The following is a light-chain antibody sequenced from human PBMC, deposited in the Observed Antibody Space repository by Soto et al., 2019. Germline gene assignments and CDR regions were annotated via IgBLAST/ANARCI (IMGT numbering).Light chain of an antibody. CDR1: QSISSW. CDR2: DAS. V-gene: IGKV1-5*01. J-gene: IGKJ1*01. Sequence: GDRVTITCRASQSISSWLARYQQKPGKAPKLLIYDASSLERGVPSRFSGSGSGTEFTLTISSLQPDDFATYYCQQDNSYSSTFGQGTKVEIK. CDR3: QQDNSYSST.